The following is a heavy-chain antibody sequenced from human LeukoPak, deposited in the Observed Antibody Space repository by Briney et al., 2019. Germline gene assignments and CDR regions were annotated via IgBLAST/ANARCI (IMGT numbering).Heavy chain of an antibody. Sequence: GGSLRLSCAASGFTFDDYAMHWVRQAPGKGLEWVSGISWNSGSIGYADSVKGRFTISRDNAKNSLYLQMNSLRAEDTALYYCAKDKGTMVRGVIPNRYWYLDLWGRGTLVTVSS. J-gene: IGHJ2*01. CDR3: AKDKGTMVRGVIPNRYWYLDL. CDR2: ISWNSGSI. CDR1: GFTFDDYA. V-gene: IGHV3-9*01. D-gene: IGHD3-10*01.